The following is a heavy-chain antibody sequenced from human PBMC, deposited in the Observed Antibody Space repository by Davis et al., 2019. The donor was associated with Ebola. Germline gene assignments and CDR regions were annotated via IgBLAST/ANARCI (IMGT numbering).Heavy chain of an antibody. D-gene: IGHD2-21*01. J-gene: IGHJ6*03. CDR1: GYTFTGYY. V-gene: IGHV1-2*04. Sequence: ASVKVSCKASGYTFTGYYMHWVRQAPGQGLEWMGWINPNSGGTNYAQKFQGWVTMTRDTSISTAYMELSRLRSDDTAVYYCARAGAINGYYYYYYMDVWGKGTTVTVSS. CDR2: INPNSGGT. CDR3: ARAGAINGYYYYYYMDV.